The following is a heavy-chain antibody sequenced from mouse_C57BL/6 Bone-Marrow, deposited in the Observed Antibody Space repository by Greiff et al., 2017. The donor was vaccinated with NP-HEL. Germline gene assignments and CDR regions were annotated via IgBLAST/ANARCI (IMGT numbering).Heavy chain of an antibody. Sequence: DVQLVESGGGLVQPGGSMKLSCVASGFTFSNYWMNWVRQSPEKGLEWVAQIRLKSDNYATHYAESVKGRFTISRDDSKSSVYLQMNNLRAEDTGIYYCTGYYSNHYAMDYWGQGTSVTVSS. CDR2: IRLKSDNYAT. CDR1: GFTFSNYW. J-gene: IGHJ4*01. CDR3: TGYYSNHYAMDY. D-gene: IGHD2-5*01. V-gene: IGHV6-3*01.